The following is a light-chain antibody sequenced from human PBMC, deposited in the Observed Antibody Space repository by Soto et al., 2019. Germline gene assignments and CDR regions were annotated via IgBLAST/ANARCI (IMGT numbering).Light chain of an antibody. CDR2: GAS. V-gene: IGKV3-15*01. CDR1: QTVSIN. J-gene: IGKJ5*01. Sequence: EIVMTQSPATLSVSPGERATLSCRASQTVSINLAWYQQKPGQAPRLLIYGASTRATGVPARFSGSGSGTEFTLTISRLQSEDFALYYCQQYNNWPPITFGQGTRRDIK. CDR3: QQYNNWPPIT.